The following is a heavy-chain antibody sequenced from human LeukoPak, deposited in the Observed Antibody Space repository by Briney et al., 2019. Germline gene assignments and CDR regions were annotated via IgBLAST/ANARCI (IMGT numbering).Heavy chain of an antibody. CDR1: GFTFSSSA. J-gene: IGHJ4*02. D-gene: IGHD6-6*01. V-gene: IGHV3-23*01. Sequence: AGGSLRLSCAASGFTFSSSAMSWVRQAPGKGLEWVSAISASGGGTYYADSVKGRFTISRDNSKNTLYLQMNSLRAEDTAVYYCAKGYSSSSRFDSWGQGTLVTVSS. CDR3: AKGYSSSSRFDS. CDR2: ISASGGGT.